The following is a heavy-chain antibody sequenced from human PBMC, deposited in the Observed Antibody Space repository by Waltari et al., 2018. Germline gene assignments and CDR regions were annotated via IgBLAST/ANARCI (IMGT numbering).Heavy chain of an antibody. CDR1: GFTFSHAW. CDR2: IRSKIDGEIT. V-gene: IGHV3-15*07. J-gene: IGHJ6*02. D-gene: IGHD5-12*01. CDR3: NTDHSQWIGPLDV. Sequence: DVQLVESGGGLVKPGGSLRLSCAASGFTFSHAWMNWVRQAPGKVLEWVGRIRSKIDGEITDYSAPVRCRFTISRDDSKNTLYLEMNGLKTEDTAVYYCNTDHSQWIGPLDVWGQGTTVTVSS.